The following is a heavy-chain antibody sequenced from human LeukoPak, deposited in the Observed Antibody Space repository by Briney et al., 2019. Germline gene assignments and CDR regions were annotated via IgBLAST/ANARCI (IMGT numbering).Heavy chain of an antibody. CDR2: IYTSGST. CDR3: ARGSLKYSCSWYGVDY. D-gene: IGHD6-13*01. CDR1: GGSISSYY. Sequence: PSETLSLTCTVSGGSISSYYWSWIRQPAGKGLEWIGRIYTSGSTNYNPSLKSRVTMSVDTSKNQFSLKLSSVTAADTAVYHCARGSLKYSCSWYGVDYWGQGTLVTVSS. J-gene: IGHJ4*02. V-gene: IGHV4-4*07.